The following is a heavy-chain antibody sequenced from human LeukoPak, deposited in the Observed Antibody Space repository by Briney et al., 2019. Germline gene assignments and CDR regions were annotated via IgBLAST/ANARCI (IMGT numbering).Heavy chain of an antibody. CDR2: IKHDGSEK. CDR3: ARDGGSGWY. V-gene: IGHV3-7*01. CDR1: GFTFSRNW. D-gene: IGHD6-19*01. J-gene: IGHJ4*02. Sequence: GGSLRLSCVASGFTFSRNWMSWVRQAPGKGLEWVASIKHDGSEKYYVDSVRGRFTISRDNTMNSLYLQMSSLRAEDTAVYYCARDGGSGWYWGQGTLVTVSS.